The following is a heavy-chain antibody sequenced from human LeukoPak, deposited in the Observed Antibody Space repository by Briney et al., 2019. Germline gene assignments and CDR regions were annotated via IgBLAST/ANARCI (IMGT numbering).Heavy chain of an antibody. CDR1: GRTFSSYA. V-gene: IGHV1-69*05. J-gene: IGHJ4*02. D-gene: IGHD2-2*02. CDR3: AARVVPAAIPFDY. Sequence: SVKVSCKASGRTFSSYAICWVRQAPGQGLEWMGRIIPIFGTANYAQKFQGRVTITTDESTSTAYMELSSLRSEDTAVYYCAARVVPAAIPFDYWGQGTLVTVSS. CDR2: IIPIFGTA.